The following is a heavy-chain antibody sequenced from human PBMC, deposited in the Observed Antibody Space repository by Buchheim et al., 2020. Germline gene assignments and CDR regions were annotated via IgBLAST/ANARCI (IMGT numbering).Heavy chain of an antibody. CDR3: ARAFGGGGSYHAMYMDV. Sequence: EVQLVESGGGLVQPGGSLRLSCAASGFTFSSYSMNWVRRAPGKGLEWVSYISSSSSTIYYADSVKGRFTISRDNAKNSLYLQMNSLRAEDTAVYYCARAFGGGGSYHAMYMDVWGKGTT. CDR1: GFTFSSYS. CDR2: ISSSSSTI. J-gene: IGHJ6*03. V-gene: IGHV3-48*01. D-gene: IGHD1-26*01.